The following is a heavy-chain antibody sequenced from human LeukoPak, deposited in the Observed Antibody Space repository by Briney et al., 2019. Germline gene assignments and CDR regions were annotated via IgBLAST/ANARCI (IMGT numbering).Heavy chain of an antibody. Sequence: SETLSLTCTVSGGSISSYYWSWIRQPPGKGLEWIGEINHSGSTNYNPSLKSRVTISVDTSKNQFSLKLSSVTAADTAVYYCARWRGYFPFDYWGQGTLVTVSS. D-gene: IGHD1-26*01. J-gene: IGHJ4*02. CDR3: ARWRGYFPFDY. CDR1: GGSISSYY. V-gene: IGHV4-34*01. CDR2: INHSGST.